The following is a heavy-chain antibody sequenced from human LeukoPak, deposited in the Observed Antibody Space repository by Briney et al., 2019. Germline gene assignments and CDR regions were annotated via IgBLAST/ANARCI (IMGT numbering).Heavy chain of an antibody. J-gene: IGHJ4*02. V-gene: IGHV5-51*01. CDR2: IYPGDSDT. Sequence: GESLKISCKGSGYSFTSYWIGWVRQMPGKGLEWMGIIYPGDSDTRYSPSFQGQVTISADKSISTAYLQWSSLKASDAAMYYCARIRLNWNDVSFDYWGQGTLATVSS. CDR3: ARIRLNWNDVSFDY. CDR1: GYSFTSYW. D-gene: IGHD1-1*01.